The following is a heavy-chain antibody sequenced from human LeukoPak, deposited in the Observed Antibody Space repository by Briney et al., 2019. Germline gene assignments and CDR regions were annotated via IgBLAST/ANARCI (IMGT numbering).Heavy chain of an antibody. CDR1: GYTFTGYY. D-gene: IGHD3-22*01. CDR3: ARDRGYSTPPYYYYYMDV. V-gene: IGHV1-2*06. Sequence: ASVKVSCKASGYTFTGYYMHWVRQAPGQGLEWMGRINPNSGGTNYAQKFQGRVTMTRDTSISTAYMELSRLGSDDTAVYYCARDRGYSTPPYYYYYMDVWGKGTTVTVSS. CDR2: INPNSGGT. J-gene: IGHJ6*03.